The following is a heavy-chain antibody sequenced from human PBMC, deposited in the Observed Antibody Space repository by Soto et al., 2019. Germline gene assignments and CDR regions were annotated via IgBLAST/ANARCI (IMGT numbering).Heavy chain of an antibody. Sequence: PGGSLRLSCAASGFTFSSYAMSWVRQAPGKGLEWVSAISGSGGSTYYADSVKGRFTISRDNSKNTLYLQMNSLRAEDTAVYYCAKDDCSGGSCYYSDYWGQGTLVTVSS. D-gene: IGHD2-15*01. CDR2: ISGSGGST. J-gene: IGHJ4*02. CDR3: AKDDCSGGSCYYSDY. CDR1: GFTFSSYA. V-gene: IGHV3-23*01.